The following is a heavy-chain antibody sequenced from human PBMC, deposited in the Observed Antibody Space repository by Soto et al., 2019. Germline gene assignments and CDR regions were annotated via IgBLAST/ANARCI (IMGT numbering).Heavy chain of an antibody. Sequence: EVQLLESGGGLVQPGGSLRLSCAASRFTFRSYAMAWVRQAPGKGLEWVSGISEKGDTKNYADPVGGRFTISRDNSMNTLDLLMNSLRAEDTAVYYCVKDRATIFGVVWKYGMDVWGQGTTVYVSS. CDR2: ISEKGDTK. CDR3: VKDRATIFGVVWKYGMDV. D-gene: IGHD3-3*01. V-gene: IGHV3-23*01. CDR1: RFTFRSYA. J-gene: IGHJ6*02.